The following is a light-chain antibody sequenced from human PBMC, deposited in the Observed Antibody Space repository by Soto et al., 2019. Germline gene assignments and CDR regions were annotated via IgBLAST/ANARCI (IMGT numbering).Light chain of an antibody. Sequence: EIVMTQSPATLSVSPGEKATLSCRARQNVSNNLAWYQQKPGQAPRLLIYFASTRATGIPARFSGSGSGTEFTLTISILQSEDFAVYYCQQYNKWPLTFGGGTKVETK. J-gene: IGKJ4*01. CDR3: QQYNKWPLT. CDR2: FAS. CDR1: QNVSNN. V-gene: IGKV3-15*01.